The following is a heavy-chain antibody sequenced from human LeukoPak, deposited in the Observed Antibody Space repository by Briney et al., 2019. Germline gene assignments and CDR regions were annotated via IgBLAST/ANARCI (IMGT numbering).Heavy chain of an antibody. V-gene: IGHV1-8*01. CDR2: MNPNSGNT. J-gene: IGHJ4*02. Sequence: ASVKVSCTASGYTFTSYDINWVRQATGQGLEWMGWMNPNSGNTGYAQKFQGRVTMTRNTSISTAYMELSSLRSEDTAVYYCARGLFYDSSGYTNLNYWGQGTLVTVSS. CDR1: GYTFTSYD. D-gene: IGHD3-22*01. CDR3: ARGLFYDSSGYTNLNY.